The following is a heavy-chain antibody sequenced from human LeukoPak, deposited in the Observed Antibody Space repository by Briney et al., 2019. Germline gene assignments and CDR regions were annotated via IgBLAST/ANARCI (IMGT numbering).Heavy chain of an antibody. CDR1: GFTFSNYA. D-gene: IGHD6-6*01. CDR3: ARDEYSSSSDGFDS. V-gene: IGHV3-30*02. J-gene: IGHJ4*02. Sequence: GGSLRLSRAASGFTFSNYAIPWVRQAPGKGLEWVAFIRYDRSNKYYVDSVNGRFPISRYNVKILVYLQMNNLRVEDTAVYYCARDEYSSSSDGFDSWGQGTLVTVSS. CDR2: IRYDRSNK.